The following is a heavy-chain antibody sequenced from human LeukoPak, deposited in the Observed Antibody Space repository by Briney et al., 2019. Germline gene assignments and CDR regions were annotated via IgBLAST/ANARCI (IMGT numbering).Heavy chain of an antibody. CDR3: ARDIVDTTVNWFDP. Sequence: ASVKVSCKASGYTFTSYGISWVRQAPGQGLEWMGWINPNSGGTNYAQKFQGRVTMTRDTSISTAYMELSRLRSDDTAVYYCARDIVDTTVNWFDPWGQGTLVTVSS. J-gene: IGHJ5*02. V-gene: IGHV1-2*02. D-gene: IGHD5-12*01. CDR2: INPNSGGT. CDR1: GYTFTSYG.